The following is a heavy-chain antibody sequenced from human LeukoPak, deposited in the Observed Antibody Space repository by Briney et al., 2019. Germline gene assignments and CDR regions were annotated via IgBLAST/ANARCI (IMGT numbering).Heavy chain of an antibody. CDR3: ASLSGIAVAGNY. V-gene: IGHV1-2*02. Sequence: ASVKVSCKASGYTFTSYFMHWVRQAPGQGLEWMGWINPNSGGTKFAQKFQGRVTITADESTSTAYMELSSLRSEDTAVYYCASLSGIAVAGNYWGQGTLVTVSS. CDR2: INPNSGGT. D-gene: IGHD6-19*01. J-gene: IGHJ4*02. CDR1: GYTFTSYF.